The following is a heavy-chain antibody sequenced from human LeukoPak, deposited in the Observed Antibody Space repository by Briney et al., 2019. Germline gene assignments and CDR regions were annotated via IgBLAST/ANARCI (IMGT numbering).Heavy chain of an antibody. CDR2: ISGSGGST. D-gene: IGHD3-10*01. CDR3: AKDRVTMVRGVIPYYFDY. Sequence: GGSLGLSCAASGFTFSSYAMSWVRQAPGKGLEWVSAISGSGGSTYYADSVKGRFTISRDNSKNTLYLQMNSLRAEDTAVYYCAKDRVTMVRGVIPYYFDYWGQGTLVTVSS. CDR1: GFTFSSYA. J-gene: IGHJ4*02. V-gene: IGHV3-23*01.